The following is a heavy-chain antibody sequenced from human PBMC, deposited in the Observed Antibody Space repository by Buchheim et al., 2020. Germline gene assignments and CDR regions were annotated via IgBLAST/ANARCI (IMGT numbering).Heavy chain of an antibody. Sequence: EVQLVQSGAEVKRPGESLKISCQGSGYSFTGAYIAWVRQMPGKGLEWMGNIYPGDSYTAYNPSFQGQVTMSVDKSIRTAYLQWYSLKASDSAVYYCARRVRDRSGYNFDFWGQGTL. D-gene: IGHD3-22*01. J-gene: IGHJ4*02. CDR3: ARRVRDRSGYNFDF. CDR2: IYPGDSYT. CDR1: GYSFTGAY. V-gene: IGHV5-51*01.